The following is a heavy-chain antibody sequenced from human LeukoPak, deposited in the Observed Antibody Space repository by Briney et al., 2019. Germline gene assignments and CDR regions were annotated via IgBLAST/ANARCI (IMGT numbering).Heavy chain of an antibody. CDR3: ARVGGTNYYYYGMDV. Sequence: PSETLSPTCTVSGGSISSYYWSWIRQPPGKGLEWIGYIYDSGSTNYNPSLKSRVTISVDTSKNQFSLKLSSVTAADTAVYYCARVGGTNYYYYGMDVWGQGTTVTVSS. CDR2: IYDSGST. V-gene: IGHV4-59*01. CDR1: GGSISSYY. J-gene: IGHJ6*02. D-gene: IGHD2-2*01.